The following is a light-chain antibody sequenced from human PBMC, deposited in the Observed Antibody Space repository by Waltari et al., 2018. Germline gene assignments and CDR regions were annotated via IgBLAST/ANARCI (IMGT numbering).Light chain of an antibody. V-gene: IGKV4-1*01. CDR1: QSVLYRSNNNNY. CDR2: WAS. CDR3: QQYYSTPYT. Sequence: DIVMTQSPDSLAVSLGERATINCKSSQSVLYRSNNNNYLAWYQQKPGQSPKLLIYWASTRESGVPDRFSGSGSGADFTLTISTLQAEDVAVYYCQQYYSTPYTFGQGTRLEIK. J-gene: IGKJ2*01.